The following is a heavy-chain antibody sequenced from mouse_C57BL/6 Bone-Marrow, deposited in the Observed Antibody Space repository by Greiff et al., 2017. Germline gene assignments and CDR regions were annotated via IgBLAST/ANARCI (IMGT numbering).Heavy chain of an antibody. V-gene: IGHV1-54*01. Sequence: QVQLQQSGAELVRPGTSVKVSCTASGYAFTNYLIEWVKQRPGQGLEWIGVINPGSGGTNYNEKFKGKATLTADKSSSTAYMQLSSLTSEDSAVYFCARASLTVFDYWGQGTTLTVSS. CDR1: GYAFTNYL. CDR3: ARASLTVFDY. CDR2: INPGSGGT. D-gene: IGHD4-1*01. J-gene: IGHJ2*01.